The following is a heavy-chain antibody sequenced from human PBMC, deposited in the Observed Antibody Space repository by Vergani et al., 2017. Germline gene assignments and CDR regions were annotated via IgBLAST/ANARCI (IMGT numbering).Heavy chain of an antibody. CDR3: ARASVVLRSYYYDSSGPDY. D-gene: IGHD3-22*01. CDR1: GFTFSSYS. J-gene: IGHJ4*02. Sequence: EVQLVESGGGLVQPGGSLRLSCAASGFTFSSYSMNWVRQAPGKGLEWVSSISSSSSYIYYADSVKGRFTISRDNAKNSLYLQMNSLRAEDMAVYYCARASVVLRSYYYDSSGPDYWGQGTLVTVSS. V-gene: IGHV3-21*01. CDR2: ISSSSSYI.